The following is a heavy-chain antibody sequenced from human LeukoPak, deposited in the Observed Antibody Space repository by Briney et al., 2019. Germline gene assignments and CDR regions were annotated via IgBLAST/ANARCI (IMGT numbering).Heavy chain of an antibody. V-gene: IGHV1-46*01. D-gene: IGHD5-24*01. Sequence: ASVKVSCKASGYSFTSNVISWVRQAPGQGLEWMGLINPGGDNTNYAQNFQGRVTMTRDTSASTVYMELSSLRSEDTAIYYCARIRDGYNDAYDIWGQGTVVTVPS. CDR1: GYSFTSNV. J-gene: IGHJ3*02. CDR2: INPGGDNT. CDR3: ARIRDGYNDAYDI.